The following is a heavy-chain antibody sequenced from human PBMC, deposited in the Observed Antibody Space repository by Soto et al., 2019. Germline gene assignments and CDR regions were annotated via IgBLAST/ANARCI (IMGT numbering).Heavy chain of an antibody. Sequence: GASVKVSCKASGYTFTSYGISWVRQAPGQGLEWMGWISAYNGNTNYAQKLQGRVTMTTDTSTSTAYMELRSLRSDDTAVYYCARGPKSITMVRGVIKWSFTPWGQGTLVTVSS. CDR3: ARGPKSITMVRGVIKWSFTP. CDR1: GYTFTSYG. J-gene: IGHJ5*02. D-gene: IGHD3-10*01. CDR2: ISAYNGNT. V-gene: IGHV1-18*01.